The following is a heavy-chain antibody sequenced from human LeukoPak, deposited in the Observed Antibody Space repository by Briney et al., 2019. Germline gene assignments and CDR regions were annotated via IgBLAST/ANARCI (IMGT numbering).Heavy chain of an antibody. J-gene: IGHJ2*01. CDR3: ARGGHHGDYWYFDL. V-gene: IGHV3-7*01. CDR1: EFIFSNFW. CDR2: IKHDGSEK. Sequence: GGSLRLSCSASEFIFSNFWMSWVRQAPGKGPEWVANIKHDGSEKYYTISRDNAKNSLHLQMDSLRAEDTAVYYCARGGHHGDYWYFDLWGRGTLVTVSS. D-gene: IGHD4-17*01.